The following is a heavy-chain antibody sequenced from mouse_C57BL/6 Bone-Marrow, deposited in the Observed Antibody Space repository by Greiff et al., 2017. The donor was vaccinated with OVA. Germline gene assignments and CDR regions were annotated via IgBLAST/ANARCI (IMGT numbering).Heavy chain of an antibody. CDR2: IDPANGNT. CDR3: ARVWDDCEAWFAY. Sequence: VQLKQSVAELVRPGASVKLSCTASGFTFKNTYMHWVKQRPEQGLEWIGRIDPANGNTKYDPKFQGKATITADTSSNTAYLQLSSLTSEDTAIYYCARVWDDCEAWFAYWGQGTLVTVSA. J-gene: IGHJ3*01. D-gene: IGHD2-4*01. V-gene: IGHV14-3*01. CDR1: GFTFKNTY.